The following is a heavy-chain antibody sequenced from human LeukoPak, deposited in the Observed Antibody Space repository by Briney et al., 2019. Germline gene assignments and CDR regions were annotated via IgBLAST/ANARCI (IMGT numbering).Heavy chain of an antibody. V-gene: IGHV1-69*04. Sequence: GSSVKVSCKASGGTFSSYAISWVRQAPGQGLEWMGRIIPILGIANYAQKFQGRVTITADESTSTAYMELSSLRSEDTAVYYCAREGDYHYYGMDVWGQGTTVTVSS. CDR2: IIPILGIA. CDR3: AREGDYHYYGMDV. CDR1: GGTFSSYA. J-gene: IGHJ6*02.